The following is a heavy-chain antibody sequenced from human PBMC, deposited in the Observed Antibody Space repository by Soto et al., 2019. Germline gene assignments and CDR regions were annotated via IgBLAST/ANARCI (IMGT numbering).Heavy chain of an antibody. Sequence: SETLSLTCTVSGGSISSYYWSWIRQPPGKGLEWIGEINHSGSTNYNPSLKSRVTISVDTSKNQFSLKLSSVTAADTAVYYCARGPHIVVVTAIEDYYGMDVWGQGTTVTVSS. CDR2: INHSGST. J-gene: IGHJ6*02. V-gene: IGHV4-34*01. D-gene: IGHD2-21*02. CDR1: GGSISSYY. CDR3: ARGPHIVVVTAIEDYYGMDV.